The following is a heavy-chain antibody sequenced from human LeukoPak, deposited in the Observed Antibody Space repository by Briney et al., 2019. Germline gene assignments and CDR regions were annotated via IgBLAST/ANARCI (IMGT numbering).Heavy chain of an antibody. J-gene: IGHJ4*02. CDR2: ISITEGT. CDR3: ARLRRDINDWYADDC. D-gene: IGHD6-19*01. V-gene: IGHV4-4*07. CDR1: GGSVNTYY. Sequence: SETLSLTCSVSGGSVNTYYWSWIRQSAGKGLEWIGRISITEGTNYNPSLKSRVSMSVDASKNQVSLKLGSVTAADTAVYYCARLRRDINDWYADDCWGQGTLVTASS.